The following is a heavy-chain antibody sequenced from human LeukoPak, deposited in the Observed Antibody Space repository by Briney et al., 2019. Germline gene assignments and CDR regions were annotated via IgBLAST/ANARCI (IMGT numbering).Heavy chain of an antibody. D-gene: IGHD3-10*02. Sequence: RGALRLSCAAPGFTFSSYEMNWVRQAPGKGLEWVSYISSSGSTIYYADSVKGRFTISRDNAKNSLYLQMNSLRAEDTAVYYCAELGITMIGGVWGKGTTVTISS. J-gene: IGHJ6*04. V-gene: IGHV3-48*03. CDR1: GFTFSSYE. CDR2: ISSSGSTI. CDR3: AELGITMIGGV.